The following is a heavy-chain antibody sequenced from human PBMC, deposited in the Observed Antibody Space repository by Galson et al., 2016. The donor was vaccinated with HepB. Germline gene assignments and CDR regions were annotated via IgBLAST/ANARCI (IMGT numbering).Heavy chain of an antibody. Sequence: SLRLSCAVSGFTFSKYWMSWVRQAPGKGLEWVAAISYHGSDKYYADSMKGRVTISRDNSNNTLYLQMTSLSPEDTAVYYCARDKSFYYYGMDVWGQGTTVTVSS. CDR1: GFTFSKYW. CDR3: ARDKSFYYYGMDV. V-gene: IGHV3-30-3*01. J-gene: IGHJ6*02. CDR2: ISYHGSDK.